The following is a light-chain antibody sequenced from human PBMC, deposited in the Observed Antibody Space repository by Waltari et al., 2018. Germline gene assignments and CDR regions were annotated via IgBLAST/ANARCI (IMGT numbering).Light chain of an antibody. Sequence: EIVLTHSPGTLSLSPGGRATLSCRASQSISRFLAWYQQKPGRAPRLLIYAASTRATGIPDRFSGSGSGTDFSLTISGLESEDFAVYYCQHHLRLPATFGQGTKVEIK. CDR3: QHHLRLPAT. CDR2: AAS. V-gene: IGKV3-20*01. CDR1: QSISRF. J-gene: IGKJ1*01.